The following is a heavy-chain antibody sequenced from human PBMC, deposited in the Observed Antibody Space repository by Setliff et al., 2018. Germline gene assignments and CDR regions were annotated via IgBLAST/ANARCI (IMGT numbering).Heavy chain of an antibody. Sequence: DSVKVSCKTSGFMFYTFGFSWVRHVPEQGFEWMGCISGYNGNTNYAQKYQDRVTVTMDTSTSTVYMELRSLRSDDTAVYYCARSSAPSVVLAADFDFWGLGTPVTVSS. CDR3: ARSSAPSVVLAADFDF. D-gene: IGHD3-3*01. CDR2: ISGYNGNT. CDR1: GFMFYTFG. V-gene: IGHV1-18*01. J-gene: IGHJ4*02.